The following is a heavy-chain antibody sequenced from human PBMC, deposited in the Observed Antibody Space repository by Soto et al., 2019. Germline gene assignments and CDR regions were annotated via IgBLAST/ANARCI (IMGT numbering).Heavy chain of an antibody. CDR3: ARDKAAAGFEY. D-gene: IGHD6-13*01. CDR2: INHSGST. V-gene: IGHV4-34*01. CDR1: GGSFSGYY. Sequence: PSETLSLTCAVYGGSFSGYYWSWIRQPPGKGLEWIGEINHSGSTNYNPSLKSRVTISVDTSKNQFSLKLSSVTAADTAVYYCARDKAAAGFEYWGQGTLVTVSS. J-gene: IGHJ4*02.